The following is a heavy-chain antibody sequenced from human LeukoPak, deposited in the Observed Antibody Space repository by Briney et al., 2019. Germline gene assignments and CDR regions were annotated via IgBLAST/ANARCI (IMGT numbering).Heavy chain of an antibody. V-gene: IGHV4-59*01. J-gene: IGHJ4*02. D-gene: IGHD6-6*01. Sequence: SETLSLTCTVSGGSISSYYWSWIRQPPGKGLEWIGYIYYTGSTNYNPSLTSRVNISVDTSKNQFSLNLTSVTAADTAVYYCARWGSIAVARFDYWGQGTLVTVSS. CDR2: IYYTGST. CDR1: GGSISSYY. CDR3: ARWGSIAVARFDY.